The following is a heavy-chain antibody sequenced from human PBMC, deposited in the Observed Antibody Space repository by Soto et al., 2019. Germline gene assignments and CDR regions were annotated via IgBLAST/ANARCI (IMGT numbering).Heavy chain of an antibody. Sequence: PSETLSLTCAVYGGSFSGYYWRWIRQPPGKGLEWIGEINHSGSTNYNPSLKSRVTISVDTSKNQFSLKLSSVTAADTAVYYCARGIIRRSGPHIQYYYMDVWGKGTTVTVSS. CDR1: GGSFSGYY. CDR2: INHSGST. J-gene: IGHJ6*03. D-gene: IGHD5-12*01. V-gene: IGHV4-34*01. CDR3: ARGIIRRSGPHIQYYYMDV.